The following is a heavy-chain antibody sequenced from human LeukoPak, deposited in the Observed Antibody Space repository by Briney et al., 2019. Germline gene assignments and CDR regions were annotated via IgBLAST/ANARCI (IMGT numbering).Heavy chain of an antibody. D-gene: IGHD3-16*01. CDR3: VRFGVNYDMDV. CDR2: IHYSGRA. J-gene: IGHJ6*02. V-gene: IGHV4-59*01. CDR1: GGSISGYY. Sequence: SETLSLTCSVSGGSISGYYWTWVRQPPGKGLEWIGQIHYSGRADYNPFLKSRITMSVDTSRNQISLKLSSVTAADTAIYYCVRFGVNYDMDVWGQGTTVTVFS.